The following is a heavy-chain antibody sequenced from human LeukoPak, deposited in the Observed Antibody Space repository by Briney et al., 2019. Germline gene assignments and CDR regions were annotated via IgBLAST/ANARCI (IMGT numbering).Heavy chain of an antibody. CDR2: IYYSGST. Sequence: SETLSLTCTVSGGSISSSSYYWGWIRQPPGKGLEWIGSIYYSGSTCYNPSLKSRVTISVDTSKNQFSLKLSSVTAADTAVYYCARHWAVVTARDNWFDPWGQGTLVTVSS. J-gene: IGHJ5*02. V-gene: IGHV4-39*01. CDR3: ARHWAVVTARDNWFDP. D-gene: IGHD2-21*02. CDR1: GGSISSSSYY.